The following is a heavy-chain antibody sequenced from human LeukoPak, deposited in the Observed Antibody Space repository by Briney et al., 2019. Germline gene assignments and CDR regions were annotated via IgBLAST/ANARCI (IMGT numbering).Heavy chain of an antibody. CDR2: ISYDGSNK. CDR3: AKDVSGWYGFDY. Sequence: PGGSLRLSCAASGFTFSSYGMHWVRQAPGKGLEWVAVISYDGSNKYYADSVKGRFTISRDNSKNTLYLQMNSLRAEDTAVYYCAKDVSGWYGFDYWDQGTLVTVSS. D-gene: IGHD6-19*01. CDR1: GFTFSSYG. V-gene: IGHV3-30*18. J-gene: IGHJ4*02.